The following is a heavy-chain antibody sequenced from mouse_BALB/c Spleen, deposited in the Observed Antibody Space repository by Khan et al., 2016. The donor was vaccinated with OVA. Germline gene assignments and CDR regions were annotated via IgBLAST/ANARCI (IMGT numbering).Heavy chain of an antibody. D-gene: IGHD4-1*01. J-gene: IGHJ3*01. V-gene: IGHV5-6*01. CDR2: ISSDGDYT. CDR3: ATHLTGSFAY. Sequence: EVKLVESGGDLVKSGGSLKLSCAASGFTFSPYSMSWVRQTQDKRLEWVATISSDGDYTYYPDSVKGRFNISRDNAKNTLYLQMSSLKSEDTAIYYCATHLTGSFAYWCQGTLGTVSA. CDR1: GFTFSPYS.